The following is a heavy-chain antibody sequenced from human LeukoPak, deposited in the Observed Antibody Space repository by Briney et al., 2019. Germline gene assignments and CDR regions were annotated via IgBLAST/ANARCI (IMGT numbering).Heavy chain of an antibody. J-gene: IGHJ3*02. CDR1: GYTFTGYY. D-gene: IGHD2-21*02. CDR3: ARGVYCGGDCYPGGNAFDI. V-gene: IGHV1-2*06. Sequence: ASVKVSCKASGYTFTGYYMHWVRQAPGQGLGWMGRINPNSGGTNYAQKFQGRVTMTRDTSISTAYMELSRLRSDDTAAYYCARGVYCGGDCYPGGNAFDIWGQGTMVTVSS. CDR2: INPNSGGT.